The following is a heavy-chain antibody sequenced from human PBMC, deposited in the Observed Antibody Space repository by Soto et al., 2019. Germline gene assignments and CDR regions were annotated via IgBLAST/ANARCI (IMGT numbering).Heavy chain of an antibody. V-gene: IGHV1-46*01. D-gene: IGHD4-17*01. CDR3: AREWPVTSDY. Sequence: GSVKVSCKASGYTFTNYYMHWVRQAPGQGLEWMGIINPSGGSTSYAQKFQGRVTMTRDTSTSTVYMELSSLRLEDTAVYYCAREWPVTSDYWGQGTLVTVSS. CDR2: INPSGGST. J-gene: IGHJ4*02. CDR1: GYTFTNYY.